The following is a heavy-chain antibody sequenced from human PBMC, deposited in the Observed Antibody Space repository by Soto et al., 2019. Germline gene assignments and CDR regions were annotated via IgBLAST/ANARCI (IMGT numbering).Heavy chain of an antibody. V-gene: IGHV4-30-4*01. CDR3: ARSLVGGSRSLWQL. Sequence: SETLSLTCTVSGGSISSGDHYWSWLRQATGKGLEWIGYIYYNGRTYYNPSLKSRVTISVDTSKIHFSLKLSSVTAADTAVYYCARSLVGGSRSLWQLWGQGSRGTVPX. CDR1: GGSISSGDHY. D-gene: IGHD3-10*01. CDR2: IYYNGRT. J-gene: IGHJ4*02.